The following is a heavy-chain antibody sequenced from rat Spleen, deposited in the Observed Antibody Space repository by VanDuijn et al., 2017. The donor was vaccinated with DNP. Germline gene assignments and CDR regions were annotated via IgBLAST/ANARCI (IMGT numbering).Heavy chain of an antibody. V-gene: IGHV5S10*01. CDR2: INYDGSGT. Sequence: EVQLVESGGGLVQPGXXLKLSCXXXGXXXSDXXXAWXXXSPXXGLEVVATINYDGSGTYYRDSVKGRFTISRDNAKSTLDLQVDSLRSEDTATYYCVTRGTGSDNWFAYWGQGTLVTVSS. D-gene: IGHD5-1*01. CDR3: VTRGTGSDNWFAY. CDR1: GXXXSDXX. J-gene: IGHJ3*01.